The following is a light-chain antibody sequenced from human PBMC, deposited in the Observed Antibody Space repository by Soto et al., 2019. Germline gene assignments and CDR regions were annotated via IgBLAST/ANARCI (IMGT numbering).Light chain of an antibody. CDR3: CSYAGRYTYV. CDR2: DVS. V-gene: IGLV2-11*01. Sequence: QSALTQPRSVSGSPGQSVIISCTGTSSHVGDYSFDSWYQHHPGKAPKVMIYDVSKRPSGVPDRFSGSKSGNTASLTISGLQAEDEADYYCCSYAGRYTYVFGTGTKLTVL. J-gene: IGLJ1*01. CDR1: SSHVGDYSF.